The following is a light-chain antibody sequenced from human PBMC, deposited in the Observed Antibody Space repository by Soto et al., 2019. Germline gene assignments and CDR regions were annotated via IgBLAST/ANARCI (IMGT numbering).Light chain of an antibody. CDR2: GAS. Sequence: EIVLTQSPGTLSLSPGDRATLSCRASQSVRSSYLAWYQQKPGQTPRLLMYGASSRATGIPDRFSGSGSGTDFTLTISRLEPEDSAVYYCQQYGSSSETFGQGTKVEIK. V-gene: IGKV3-20*01. J-gene: IGKJ1*01. CDR1: QSVRSSY. CDR3: QQYGSSSET.